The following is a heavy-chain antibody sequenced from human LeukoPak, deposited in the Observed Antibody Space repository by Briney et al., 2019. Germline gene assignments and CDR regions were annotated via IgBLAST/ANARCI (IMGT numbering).Heavy chain of an antibody. V-gene: IGHV3-48*01. CDR1: GFTFSTYY. Sequence: PGGSLRLSCAASGFTFSTYYMNWVRQAPGKGLEWVSYISSSSSTIYYADSVKGRFTICRDNAKNSLYLQINSLRAEDTAVYYCARVSFWVRDYYGSGSYYMNAFDIWGQGTMVTVSS. CDR3: ARVSFWVRDYYGSGSYYMNAFDI. J-gene: IGHJ3*02. CDR2: ISSSSSTI. D-gene: IGHD3-10*01.